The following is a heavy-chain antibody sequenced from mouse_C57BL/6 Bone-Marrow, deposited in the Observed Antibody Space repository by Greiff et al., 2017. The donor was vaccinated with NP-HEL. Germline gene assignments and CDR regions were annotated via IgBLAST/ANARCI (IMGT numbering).Heavy chain of an antibody. CDR1: GYTFTSYW. CDR2: IDPSDSYT. Sequence: QVQLQQPGAELVRPGTSVKLSCKASGYTFTSYWMHWVKQRPGQGLEWIGVIDPSDSYTNYNQKFKGKATLTVDTSSSTAYMQLSSLTSEDSAVHYCARSCDYDGGAYAMDYWGQGTSVTVSS. CDR3: ARSCDYDGGAYAMDY. V-gene: IGHV1-59*01. J-gene: IGHJ4*01. D-gene: IGHD2-4*01.